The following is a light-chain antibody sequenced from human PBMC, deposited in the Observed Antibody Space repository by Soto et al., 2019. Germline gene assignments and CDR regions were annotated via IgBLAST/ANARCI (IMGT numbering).Light chain of an antibody. V-gene: IGKV3-11*01. J-gene: IGKJ5*01. CDR2: GAS. CDR1: QSVGSY. CDR3: QQRSSWPPL. Sequence: EIVLTQSPATLSLYPGERATLSCRASQSVGSYLVWYQQKPGQAPRLLIHGASNRATGIPVRFSGSGSGTDFTLTISSLEPEDFAVYYCQQRSSWPPLFGQGTRLEIK.